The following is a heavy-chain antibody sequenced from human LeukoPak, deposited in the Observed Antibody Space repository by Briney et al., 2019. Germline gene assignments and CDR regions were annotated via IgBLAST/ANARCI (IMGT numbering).Heavy chain of an antibody. J-gene: IGHJ5*01. V-gene: IGHV3-15*01. Sequence: GGSLRLSCAASGFTFTDAWMSCLPQAPGKGLEWVGRIKSKADGGTTDYAAPVKGRFTISRDDSKNTLSLQMNSLKTEAMPVYCGTTGGYYFATTWFDSWGQGTLVTVSS. D-gene: IGHD2/OR15-2a*01. CDR2: IKSKADGGTT. CDR3: TTGGYYFATTWFDS. CDR1: GFTFTDAW.